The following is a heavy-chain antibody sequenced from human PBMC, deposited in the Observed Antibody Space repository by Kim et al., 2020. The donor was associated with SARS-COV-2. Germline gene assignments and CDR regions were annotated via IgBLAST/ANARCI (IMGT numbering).Heavy chain of an antibody. V-gene: IGHV1-24*01. D-gene: IGHD3-22*01. Sequence: YAQKFQGRVTMTEDTSTDTAYMELSSLRSEDTAVYYCATVRYYYDQTRDYWGQGTLVTVSS. J-gene: IGHJ4*02. CDR3: ATVRYYYDQTRDY.